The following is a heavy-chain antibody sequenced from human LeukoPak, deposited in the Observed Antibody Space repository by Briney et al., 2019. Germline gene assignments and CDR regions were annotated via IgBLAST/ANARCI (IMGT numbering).Heavy chain of an antibody. CDR1: GGSISSYY. V-gene: IGHV4-59*01. CDR3: ARGRIAVAGTKNYFDY. Sequence: PSETLSLTCTVSGGSISSYYWSWIRQPPGKGLEWIGDIYYSGSTNYNPSLKSRVTISVDTSKNQFSLKLSSVTAADTAVYYCARGRIAVAGTKNYFDYWGQGTLVTVSS. J-gene: IGHJ4*02. D-gene: IGHD6-19*01. CDR2: IYYSGST.